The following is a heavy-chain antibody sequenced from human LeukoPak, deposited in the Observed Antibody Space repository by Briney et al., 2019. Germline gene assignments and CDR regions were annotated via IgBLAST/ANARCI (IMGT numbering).Heavy chain of an antibody. CDR2: FSGSGGST. J-gene: IGHJ4*02. D-gene: IGHD1-26*01. V-gene: IGHV3-23*01. Sequence: GGSLRLSCAASGFTFSSYAMSWVRQAPGKGLECISGFSGSGGSTYYADSVKGRFTISRDNSKNTLYLQMNSLRVGDTAVYYCAKAVGSTLFDYWGQGTLVTVSS. CDR3: AKAVGSTLFDY. CDR1: GFTFSSYA.